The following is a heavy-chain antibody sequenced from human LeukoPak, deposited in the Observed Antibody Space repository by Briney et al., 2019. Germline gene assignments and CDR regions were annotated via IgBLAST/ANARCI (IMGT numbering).Heavy chain of an antibody. D-gene: IGHD2/OR15-2a*01. J-gene: IGHJ4*02. CDR1: GFTFSSYS. CDR3: ASLRNMDYFDY. Sequence: PGGSLRLSCAPSGFTFSSYSMNWVRQAPGKGLEWVASISSSSSYIYYADSVKGRFTISRGNAKNSLYLQMNSLRAEDTAVYYCASLRNMDYFDYWGQGTLVTVSS. V-gene: IGHV3-21*01. CDR2: ISSSSSYI.